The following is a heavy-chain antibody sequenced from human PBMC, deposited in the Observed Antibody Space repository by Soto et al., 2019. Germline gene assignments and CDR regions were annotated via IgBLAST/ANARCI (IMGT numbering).Heavy chain of an antibody. V-gene: IGHV2-5*01. CDR2: VYWNDER. D-gene: IGHD3-22*01. CDR3: AHYDSSGYFSPFDS. J-gene: IGHJ4*02. CDR1: GFSLTTTGVG. Sequence: QIALQESGPTVVKPTQTLTLTCTFSGFSLTTTGVGVGWIRHAPGKALEWLAMVYWNDERRYSPSLKSRLTITQDTSKHQVVLTMTYMHPVDTATYFCAHYDSSGYFSPFDSWGQGTLVTVSS.